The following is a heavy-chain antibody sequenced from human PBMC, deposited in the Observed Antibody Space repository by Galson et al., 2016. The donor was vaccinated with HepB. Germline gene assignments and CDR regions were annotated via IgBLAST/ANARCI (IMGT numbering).Heavy chain of an antibody. V-gene: IGHV3-23*01. Sequence: SLRLSCAVSGFTFSSYAMSWVRQAPGKGLEWVSTISGSGGSTYSADSVKGRFTISRDNSKNTVYLQMNSLRAEDTAVYYCANGEDFRSGYYFRWGQGTLVTVSS. J-gene: IGHJ4*02. D-gene: IGHD3-3*01. CDR3: ANGEDFRSGYYFR. CDR1: GFTFSSYA. CDR2: ISGSGGST.